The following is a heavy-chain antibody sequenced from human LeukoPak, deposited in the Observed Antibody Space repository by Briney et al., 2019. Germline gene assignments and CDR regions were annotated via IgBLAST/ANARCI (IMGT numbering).Heavy chain of an antibody. CDR1: GFTFSSYA. D-gene: IGHD6-13*01. CDR3: ARGSAAGTFDY. V-gene: IGHV3-30*04. CDR2: ISYDGSNK. Sequence: PRGSLRLSCAASGFTFSSYAMHWVRQAPGKGLEWVAVISYDGSNKYYADSVKGRFTISRDNSKNTLYLQMNSLRAEDTAVYYCARGSAAGTFDYWGQGTLVTVSS. J-gene: IGHJ4*02.